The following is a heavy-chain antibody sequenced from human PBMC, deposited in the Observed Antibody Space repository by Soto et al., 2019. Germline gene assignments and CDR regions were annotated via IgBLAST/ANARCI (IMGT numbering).Heavy chain of an antibody. Sequence: SETLSLTCTVSGGSISSSSYYWGWIRQPPGKGLEWIGSIYYSGSTYYNPSLKSRVTISVDTSKNQFSLKLSSVTAADTAVYYCASSNPAKGDGTYWGQGTLVTVSS. J-gene: IGHJ4*02. CDR1: GGSISSSSYY. CDR3: ASSNPAKGDGTY. V-gene: IGHV4-39*01. D-gene: IGHD6-13*01. CDR2: IYYSGST.